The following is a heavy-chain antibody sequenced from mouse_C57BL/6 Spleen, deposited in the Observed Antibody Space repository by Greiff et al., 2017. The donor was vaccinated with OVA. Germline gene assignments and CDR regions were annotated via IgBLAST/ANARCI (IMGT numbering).Heavy chain of an antibody. J-gene: IGHJ4*01. CDR2: IYPSDSET. CDR1: GYTFTSYW. V-gene: IGHV1-61*01. CDR3: ARRNYYSNYDAMDY. D-gene: IGHD2-5*01. Sequence: VQLQQPGAELVRPGSSVKLSCKASGYTFTSYWMDWVKQRPGQGLEWIGNIYPSDSETHYNQKFKDKATLTVDKTSSTAYMQLSSLTSEDSAFYYCARRNYYSNYDAMDYWGQGTSVTVSS.